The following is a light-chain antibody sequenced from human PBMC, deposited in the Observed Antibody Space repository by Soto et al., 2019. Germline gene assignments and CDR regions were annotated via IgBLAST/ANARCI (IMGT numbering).Light chain of an antibody. Sequence: EIVMTQSTATLSVSPGERATLSCRASQSVSSNLAWYQQKPGQAPRLLIYGASTRATGLPARFSVSGSGTEFTLTISSLQSEDFAVYYCQQYNNWPPITFGQGTKLQIK. J-gene: IGKJ2*01. CDR3: QQYNNWPPIT. CDR1: QSVSSN. V-gene: IGKV3-15*01. CDR2: GAS.